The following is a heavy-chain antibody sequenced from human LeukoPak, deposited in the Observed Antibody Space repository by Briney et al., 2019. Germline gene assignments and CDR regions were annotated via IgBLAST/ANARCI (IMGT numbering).Heavy chain of an antibody. V-gene: IGHV3-13*01. CDR2: IGAAGDT. J-gene: IGHJ3*02. CDR1: GFTFSSYD. D-gene: IGHD6-13*01. CDR3: ARSMAAADDAFDI. Sequence: GGSLRLSCAASGFTFSSYDMHWLRHATGKGLEGVSAIGAAGDTYYPGSVKGRFTISRENAKNSLYLQMNSLRAGDTAVYYCARSMAAADDAFDIWGQGTMVTVSS.